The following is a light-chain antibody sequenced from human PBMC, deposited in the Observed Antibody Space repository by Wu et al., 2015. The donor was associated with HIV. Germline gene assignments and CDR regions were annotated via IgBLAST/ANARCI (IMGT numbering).Light chain of an antibody. V-gene: IGKV3-15*01. Sequence: EIVMTQSPATLSVSLGERATLSCRASQSVSTNLAWYQQKPGQAPRFLIYDASTRATGIPAKFSGSGSGTEFTLTISSVQSEDFAVYYCHQYNNWPHTFGGGSKVEIK. CDR1: QSVSTN. CDR3: HQYNNWPHT. CDR2: DAS. J-gene: IGKJ4*01.